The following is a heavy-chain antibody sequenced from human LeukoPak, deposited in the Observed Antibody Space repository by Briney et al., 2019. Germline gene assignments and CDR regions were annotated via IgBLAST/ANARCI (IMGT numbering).Heavy chain of an antibody. CDR3: ARVGQLVLFDY. D-gene: IGHD6-6*01. CDR1: GVSISSGGYY. V-gene: IGHV4-31*03. CDR2: IYYSGST. J-gene: IGHJ4*02. Sequence: SETLSLTCTVSGVSISSGGYYWRWLRQHPGKGLEWIGYIYYSGSTYYNPSLKSRVTISVDTSKNQFSLKLSSVTAADTAVYYCARVGQLVLFDYWGQGTLVTVSS.